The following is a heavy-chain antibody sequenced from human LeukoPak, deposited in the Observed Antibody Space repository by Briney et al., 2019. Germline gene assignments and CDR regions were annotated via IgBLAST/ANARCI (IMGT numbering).Heavy chain of an antibody. CDR2: IHYSGSP. Sequence: PSETLSLTCTVSGGSISTYYWSWIRQPPGKGLELVGYIHYSGSPNYNPSLKSRVTTSVDTSKNQFSLKLSSVTAADTAVEYCARIAAAGTLWGQGTLVTVSS. V-gene: IGHV4-59*01. D-gene: IGHD6-13*01. CDR1: GGSISTYY. CDR3: ARIAAAGTL. J-gene: IGHJ4*02.